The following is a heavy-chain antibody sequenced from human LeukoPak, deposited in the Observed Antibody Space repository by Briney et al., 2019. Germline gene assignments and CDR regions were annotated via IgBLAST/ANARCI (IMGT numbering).Heavy chain of an antibody. CDR1: GGSISSSSYY. Sequence: TASETLSLTCAVSGGSISSSSYYWSWIRQPPGKGLEWIGEINHSGSTNYNPSLKSRVTISVDTSKNQFSLKLSSVTAADTAVYYCARKSYYSNYYYWGQGTLVTVSS. CDR2: INHSGST. J-gene: IGHJ4*02. D-gene: IGHD4-11*01. V-gene: IGHV4-39*07. CDR3: ARKSYYSNYYY.